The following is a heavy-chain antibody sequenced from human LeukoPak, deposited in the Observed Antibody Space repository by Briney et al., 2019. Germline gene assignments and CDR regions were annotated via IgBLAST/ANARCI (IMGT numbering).Heavy chain of an antibody. J-gene: IGHJ4*02. D-gene: IGHD6-13*01. CDR3: ARKRIAAAGLNFDY. CDR2: INPNSGGT. Sequence: ASVKVSCKASGYTFTGYYMHWVRHAPGQGLEWMGWINPNSGGTNYAQKFQGRVTMTRDTSISTAYMELSRLRSDDTAVYYCARKRIAAAGLNFDYWGQGTLVTVSS. CDR1: GYTFTGYY. V-gene: IGHV1-2*02.